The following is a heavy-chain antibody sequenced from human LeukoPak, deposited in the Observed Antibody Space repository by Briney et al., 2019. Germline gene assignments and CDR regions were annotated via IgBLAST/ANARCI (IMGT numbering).Heavy chain of an antibody. CDR2: MNPNSGNT. CDR3: ARGGITIFGVVRNYYYMDV. V-gene: IGHV1-8*03. D-gene: IGHD3-3*01. J-gene: IGHJ6*03. Sequence: GASVKVSCKASGGTFSSYDINWVRQATGQGLEWMGWMNPNSGNTGYAQKFQGRVTITRNTSISTAYMELSSLRSEDTAVYYCARGGITIFGVVRNYYYMDVWGKGTTVTVSS. CDR1: GGTFSSYD.